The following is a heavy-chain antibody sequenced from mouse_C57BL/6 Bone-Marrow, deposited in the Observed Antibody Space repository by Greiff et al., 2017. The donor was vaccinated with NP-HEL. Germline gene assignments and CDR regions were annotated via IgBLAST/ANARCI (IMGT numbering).Heavy chain of an antibody. D-gene: IGHD1-1*01. V-gene: IGHV5-6*01. CDR3: ARRGTVVGGYFDV. CDR2: ISSGGSYT. CDR1: GFTFSSYG. J-gene: IGHJ1*03. Sequence: EVQLVESGGDLVKPGGSLKLSCAASGFTFSSYGMSWVRQTPDKRLEWVATISSGGSYTYYPDSVKGRFTISRDNAKNTLYLQMSSLKSEDTAMYYCARRGTVVGGYFDVWGTGTTVTVSS.